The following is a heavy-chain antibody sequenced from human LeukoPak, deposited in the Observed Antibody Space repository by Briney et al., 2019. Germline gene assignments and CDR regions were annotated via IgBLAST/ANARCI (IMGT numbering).Heavy chain of an antibody. J-gene: IGHJ5*02. CDR1: VYTFMNYG. CDR2: ISPYNGNT. CDR3: AREASSSWPNWFDP. D-gene: IGHD6-13*01. V-gene: IGHV1-18*01. Sequence: GASVKVSCKASVYTFMNYGISWVRQAPGQGLEWMGWISPYNGNTKYPQKLQGRVTMTTDTSTSTAYMELRSLRSDDTAVYYCAREASSSWPNWFDPWGQGTLVTVSS.